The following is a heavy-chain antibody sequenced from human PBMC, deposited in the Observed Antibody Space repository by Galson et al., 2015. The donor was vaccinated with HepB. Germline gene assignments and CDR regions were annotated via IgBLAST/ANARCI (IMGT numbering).Heavy chain of an antibody. V-gene: IGHV3-30*18. Sequence: SLRLSCAASGFTFSSYGMHWVRQAPGKGLEWVAVISYDGSNKYYADSVKGRFTISRDNSKNTLYLQMNSLRAEDTAVYYCAKNMYYYDSSGYYYPFDYWGQGTLVTVSS. D-gene: IGHD3-22*01. J-gene: IGHJ4*02. CDR2: ISYDGSNK. CDR3: AKNMYYYDSSGYYYPFDY. CDR1: GFTFSSYG.